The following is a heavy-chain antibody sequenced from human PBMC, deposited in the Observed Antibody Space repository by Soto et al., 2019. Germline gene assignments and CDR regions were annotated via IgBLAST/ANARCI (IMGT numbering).Heavy chain of an antibody. J-gene: IGHJ6*02. D-gene: IGHD2-21*02. CDR1: GYTFTSYG. V-gene: IGHV1-18*04. Sequence: GASVKVSCKASGYTFTSYGISWVRQAPGQGLEWMGWISAYNGNTNYAQKLQGRVTMTTDTSTSTAYMELRSLRSDDTAVYYCARAGDAIQGYYYYGMDVWGQGTTVTVS. CDR3: ARAGDAIQGYYYYGMDV. CDR2: ISAYNGNT.